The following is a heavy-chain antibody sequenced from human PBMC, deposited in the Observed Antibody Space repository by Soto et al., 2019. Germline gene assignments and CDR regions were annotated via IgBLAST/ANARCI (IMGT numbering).Heavy chain of an antibody. CDR2: ISYDGSNK. Sequence: GGSLRLSCAASGFTFISYAMHWVRQAPGKGLEWVAVISYDGSNKYYADSVKGRFTISRDNSKNTLYLQMNSLRAEDTAVYYCAVLGTLFDYWGQGTLVTVSS. D-gene: IGHD1-1*01. CDR3: AVLGTLFDY. V-gene: IGHV3-30-3*01. CDR1: GFTFISYA. J-gene: IGHJ4*02.